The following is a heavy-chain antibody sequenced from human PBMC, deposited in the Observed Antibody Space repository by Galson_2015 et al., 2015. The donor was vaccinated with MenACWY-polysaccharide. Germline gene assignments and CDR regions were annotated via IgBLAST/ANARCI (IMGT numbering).Heavy chain of an antibody. CDR2: ISYDGSNK. Sequence: SLRLSCAASGFTFSSYAIHWVRQAPGKGLEWVAVISYDGSNKYYADSVKGRSTISRDNSKNTLYLQMNSLRVGDTAVYYCARSYCSRTSCDGMDVWGQGTTVTVSS. CDR1: GFTFSSYA. V-gene: IGHV3-30-3*01. CDR3: ARSYCSRTSCDGMDV. D-gene: IGHD2-2*01. J-gene: IGHJ6*02.